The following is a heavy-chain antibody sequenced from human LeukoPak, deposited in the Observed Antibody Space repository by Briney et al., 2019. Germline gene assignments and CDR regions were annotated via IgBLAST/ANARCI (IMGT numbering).Heavy chain of an antibody. V-gene: IGHV4-28*01. J-gene: IGHJ5*02. Sequence: SDTLSLTCAVSGYSISSSNLWGWIRQPPGKGLEWIGYSYYSGSTYYNPSLKSRVTMSVDTSKNQFSLKLSSVTAVDTAVYYCARNVDTVMVGGGWFDPWGQGTLVTVSS. CDR2: SYYSGST. CDR3: ARNVDTVMVGGGWFDP. D-gene: IGHD5-18*01. CDR1: GYSISSSNL.